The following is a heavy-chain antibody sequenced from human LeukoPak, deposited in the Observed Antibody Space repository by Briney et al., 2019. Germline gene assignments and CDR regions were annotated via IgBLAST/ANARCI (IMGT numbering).Heavy chain of an antibody. CDR1: GYSFASYW. J-gene: IGHJ4*02. V-gene: IGHV5-10-1*01. CDR3: AIDPYYYDGSGSLDY. D-gene: IGHD3-22*01. Sequence: GESLKISCKGSGYSFASYWITWVRQMPGKGLEWLGRIDPSDSYTDYSPSFQGHVTISADKSISTAYLQWSSLKASDTAMYYCAIDPYYYDGSGSLDYWGQGTLVTVSS. CDR2: IDPSDSYT.